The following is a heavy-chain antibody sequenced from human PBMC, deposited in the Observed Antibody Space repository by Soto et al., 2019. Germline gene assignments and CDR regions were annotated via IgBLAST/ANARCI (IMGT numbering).Heavy chain of an antibody. CDR3: TTGRSRNTCYPLSYYYGMDV. V-gene: IGHV3-15*01. CDR2: IKSKTDGGTT. CDR1: GFTFSNAW. Sequence: GGSLRLSCAASGFTFSNAWMSWVRQAPGKGLEWVGRIKSKTDGGTTDYAAPVKGRFTISRDDSKNTLYLQMNSLKTEDTAVYYCTTGRSRNTCYPLSYYYGMDVWGQGTTVTVSS. J-gene: IGHJ6*02. D-gene: IGHD2-2*01.